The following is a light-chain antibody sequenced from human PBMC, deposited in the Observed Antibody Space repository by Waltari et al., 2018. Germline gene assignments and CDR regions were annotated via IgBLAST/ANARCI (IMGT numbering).Light chain of an antibody. Sequence: DIQMTKSLSSLSVSVGDRVTITCPASQDISNSLNWYQQKPGKAPKLLIYDASNLQTGVPSRFSGSGSGTDFTFTISSLQPEDIATYYCQQYDNLSYTFGQGTKLQIK. CDR3: QQYDNLSYT. V-gene: IGKV1-33*01. CDR2: DAS. CDR1: QDISNS. J-gene: IGKJ2*01.